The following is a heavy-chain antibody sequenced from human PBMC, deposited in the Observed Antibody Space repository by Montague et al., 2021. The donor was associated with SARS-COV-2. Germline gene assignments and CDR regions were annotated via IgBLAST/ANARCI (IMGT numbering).Heavy chain of an antibody. D-gene: IGHD2-15*01. V-gene: IGHV2-5*02. J-gene: IGHJ2*01. CDR2: IYWDDDK. CDR3: AHVGMACSGGSCYPKIKDWYFAL. CDR1: GFSLSTSGVG. Sequence: PALVKPTQTLTLTCTFSGFSLSTSGVGVGWIRQPPGKALEWLALIYWDDDKRYSPSLKSRLTITKDTSKNQVVLTMTNMDPVDTATYYCAHVGMACSGGSCYPKIKDWYFALWGRGTLVTVSS.